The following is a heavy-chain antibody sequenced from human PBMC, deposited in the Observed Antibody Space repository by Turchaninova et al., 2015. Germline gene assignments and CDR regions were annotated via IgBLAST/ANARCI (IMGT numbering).Heavy chain of an antibody. V-gene: IGHV3-30*02. D-gene: IGHD3-10*02. CDR2: IRYDGGSI. J-gene: IGHJ3*02. Sequence: QVQLVESGGNVVQPGGSLRLSCAASGFTFRRYGMHWVRQAPGKGLAGVTFIRYDGGSIYSADFLKGRFTIYRDNSKSALFLQMHNLRPEDTALYYCARSVRAGSTYGVIDAFDIWGQGTMVTVSS. CDR3: ARSVRAGSTYGVIDAFDI. CDR1: GFTFRRYG.